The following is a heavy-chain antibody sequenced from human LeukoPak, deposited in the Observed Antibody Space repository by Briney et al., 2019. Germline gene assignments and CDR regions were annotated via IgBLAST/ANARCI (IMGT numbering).Heavy chain of an antibody. Sequence: SETLSLTCTVSGGSITSSNYYWGWIRQPPGKGLEWIGTIYYSGSTYYNPSLKSRLTISVDTSRNQFSLKLTSVTAADTAVYYCASPNVYTSGYYRPDYWGQGTLVTVSS. CDR3: ASPNVYTSGYYRPDY. J-gene: IGHJ4*02. D-gene: IGHD3-22*01. CDR1: GGSITSSNYY. V-gene: IGHV4-39*01. CDR2: IYYSGST.